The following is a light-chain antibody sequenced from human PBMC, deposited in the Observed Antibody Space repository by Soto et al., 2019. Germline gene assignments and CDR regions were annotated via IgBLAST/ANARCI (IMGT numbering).Light chain of an antibody. Sequence: EIVLTQSPGTLSLSPGEKATLSCRASQSVSSSYLAWYQQKPGQAPRLLIYGASSRATGIPDRFSGSGSGADFTITISRREPEDFSVYYCQQYGSSSWTFGPGTKVEIK. V-gene: IGKV3-20*01. J-gene: IGKJ1*01. CDR2: GAS. CDR3: QQYGSSSWT. CDR1: QSVSSSY.